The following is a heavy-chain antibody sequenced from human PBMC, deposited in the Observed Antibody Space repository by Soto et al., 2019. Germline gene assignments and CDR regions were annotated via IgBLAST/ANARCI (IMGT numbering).Heavy chain of an antibody. CDR3: ARVSTTWEDDY. CDR1: GLTFSDYG. CDR2: ISSGSDTI. J-gene: IGHJ4*02. D-gene: IGHD1-26*01. Sequence: EVQLVESGGGLVQPGGSLRLSCAASGLTFSDYGVNWVSQAPGKGLEWISYISSGSDTIYYADSVKGRFTISRDNAKKSLFLQMTSLRDEDTAVYYCARVSTTWEDDYWGQGTLVTVSS. V-gene: IGHV3-48*02.